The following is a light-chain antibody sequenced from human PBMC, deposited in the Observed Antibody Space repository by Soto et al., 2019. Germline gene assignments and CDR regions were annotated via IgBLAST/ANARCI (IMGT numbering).Light chain of an antibody. CDR1: QSVSST. V-gene: IGKV3-15*01. CDR3: QQYNNWWT. Sequence: EIVMTQSPATLSLSPGERATLSCRASQSVSSTLAWYQQKPGQSPRLLIYGASTRATGIPARFSGSGSGTESTLTISVLPSEDFAVYYCQQYNNWWTFGQGTKVEIK. J-gene: IGKJ1*01. CDR2: GAS.